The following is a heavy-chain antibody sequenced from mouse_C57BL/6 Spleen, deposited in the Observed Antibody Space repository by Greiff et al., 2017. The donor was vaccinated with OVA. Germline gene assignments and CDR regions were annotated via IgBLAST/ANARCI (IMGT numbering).Heavy chain of an antibody. CDR2: IDPSDSYT. J-gene: IGHJ2*01. Sequence: QVQLQQPGAELVMPGASVKLSCKASGYTFTSYWMHWVKQRPGQGLEWIGEIDPSDSYTNYNQKFKGKSTLTVDKSSSTAYMQLSSLTSEDSAVYYCARWATTFDYWGQGTTLTVSS. CDR1: GYTFTSYW. D-gene: IGHD3-1*01. V-gene: IGHV1-69*01. CDR3: ARWATTFDY.